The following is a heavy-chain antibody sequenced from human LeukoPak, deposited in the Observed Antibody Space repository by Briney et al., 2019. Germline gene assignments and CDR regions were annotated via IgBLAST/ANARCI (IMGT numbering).Heavy chain of an antibody. Sequence: GESLKISCKGSGYSFTSYWIAWVRQIPGQGLQWMGLIYPVDFDTTYSPSFPSQVTISADKSINTAYLQGSSLKAWDNAMYYCARQYSSSSRVDYWGQGTLVTVSS. CDR1: GYSFTSYW. V-gene: IGHV5-51*01. CDR2: IYPVDFDT. J-gene: IGHJ4*02. D-gene: IGHD6-6*01. CDR3: ARQYSSSSRVDY.